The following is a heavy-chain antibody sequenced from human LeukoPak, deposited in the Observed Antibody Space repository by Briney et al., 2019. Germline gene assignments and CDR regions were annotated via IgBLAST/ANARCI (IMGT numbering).Heavy chain of an antibody. CDR1: GFTFGDYA. J-gene: IGHJ4*02. CDR3: TRDISVGKGVRGVPAGFDY. CDR2: IRSKAYGGST. Sequence: GGSLRLSCTASGFTFGDYAMSWVRQAPGKGLEWVGFIRSKAYGGSTEYAASVKGRFTISRDDSKSIAYLQMNSLKTEDTAVYYCTRDISVGKGVRGVPAGFDYWGQGTLVTVSS. D-gene: IGHD3-10*01. V-gene: IGHV3-49*04.